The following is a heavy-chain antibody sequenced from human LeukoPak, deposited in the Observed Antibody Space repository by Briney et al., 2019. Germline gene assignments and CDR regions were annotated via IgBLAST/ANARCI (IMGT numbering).Heavy chain of an antibody. CDR2: ISYDGSNK. CDR1: GFTFSSYA. Sequence: GGSLRLSCAASGFTFSSYAIHWVRQAPGKGLEWVAVISYDGSNKYYADSVKGRFTISRDNSKNTLYLQMNSLRAEDTAVYYCAREIDEGYFDYWGQGTLVTVSS. J-gene: IGHJ4*02. V-gene: IGHV3-30-3*01. D-gene: IGHD2-21*01. CDR3: AREIDEGYFDY.